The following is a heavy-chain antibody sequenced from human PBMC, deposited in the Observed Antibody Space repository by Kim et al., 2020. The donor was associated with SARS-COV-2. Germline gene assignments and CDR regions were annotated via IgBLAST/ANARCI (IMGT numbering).Heavy chain of an antibody. Sequence: GGSLRLSCAASGFTFSSYWMSWVRQAPGKGLEWVANMNQDGSEKYYGDSVEGRFTISRDNAKNSVYLQMNSLRGEDTAVYYCARGGAQIFWGQGTTATVS. V-gene: IGHV3-7*03. CDR1: GFTFSSYW. J-gene: IGHJ6*02. CDR3: ARGGAQIF. CDR2: MNQDGSEK. D-gene: IGHD3-16*01.